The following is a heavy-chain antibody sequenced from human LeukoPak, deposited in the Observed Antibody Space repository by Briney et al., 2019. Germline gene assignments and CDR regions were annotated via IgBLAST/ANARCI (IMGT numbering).Heavy chain of an antibody. CDR1: GGSFSGYY. CDR2: INHSGST. Sequence: SETLSLTCAVYGGSFSGYYWSWIRQPPGKGLEWMGEINHSGSTNYNPSLKSRVTISVDTSKNQFSLKLSSVPAADTVVYYCARESAARPFYGPWGQGTLVTVSS. J-gene: IGHJ4*02. D-gene: IGHD6-6*01. CDR3: ARESAARPFYGP. V-gene: IGHV4-34*01.